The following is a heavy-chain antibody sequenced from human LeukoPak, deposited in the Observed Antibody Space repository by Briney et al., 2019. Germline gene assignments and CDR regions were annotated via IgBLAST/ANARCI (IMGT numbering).Heavy chain of an antibody. CDR3: AKGGAYYDFWSGYPAENNWFDP. Sequence: GGSLRLSCAASEFDFSSHAMTWVRQAPGKGLEWVSAISISGSKTYYADSVKGRFTISRDNSKNTLYLQMNSLRAEDTAVYYCAKGGAYYDFWSGYPAENNWFDPWGQGTLVTVSS. CDR2: ISISGSKT. D-gene: IGHD3-3*01. CDR1: EFDFSSHA. J-gene: IGHJ5*02. V-gene: IGHV3-23*01.